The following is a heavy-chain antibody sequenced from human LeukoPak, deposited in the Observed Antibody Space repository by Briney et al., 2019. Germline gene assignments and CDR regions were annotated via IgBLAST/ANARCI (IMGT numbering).Heavy chain of an antibody. CDR2: ISAYNGNT. CDR1: GYTFTSYG. CDR3: ARVAAKYDILTGYYPGYYFDY. J-gene: IGHJ4*02. Sequence: GASVKVSCKASGYTFTSYGMSWVRQGPGQGLEWMGWISAYNGNTNYAQKLQGRVTMTTDTSTSTAYMELRSLRSDDTAVYYCARVAAKYDILTGYYPGYYFDYWGQGTPVTVSS. V-gene: IGHV1-18*04. D-gene: IGHD3-9*01.